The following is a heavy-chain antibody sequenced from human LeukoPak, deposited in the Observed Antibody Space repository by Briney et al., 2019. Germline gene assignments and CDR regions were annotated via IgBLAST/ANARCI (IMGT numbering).Heavy chain of an antibody. D-gene: IGHD3-10*01. CDR1: GFXFSNAW. CDR3: STYYYGAAYY. CDR2: IKSKTDGGTT. J-gene: IGHJ4*02. V-gene: IGHV3-15*01. Sequence: PGGSLRLSCAASGFXFSNAWLSWVRQAPGKGLEWVGRIKSKTDGGTTDYAAPVKDRFTISRDDSKNTLYVQMNSLKVEDTAVYYCSTYYYGAAYYWGQGTLVTVSS.